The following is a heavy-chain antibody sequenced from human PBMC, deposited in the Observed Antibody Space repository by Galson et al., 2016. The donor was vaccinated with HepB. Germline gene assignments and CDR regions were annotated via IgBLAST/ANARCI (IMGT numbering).Heavy chain of an antibody. Sequence: CAISGDSVSSDNGAWNWIRQSPSRGLEWLGRTYYRSKWYNDYGVSVKSRITINPDTPKNKVSLRLNSVTPEDTAVYYCARGWAGSGWSVWGKGTTVTVSS. CDR3: ARGWAGSGWSV. CDR1: GDSVSSDNGA. V-gene: IGHV6-1*01. CDR2: TYYRSKWYN. J-gene: IGHJ6*04. D-gene: IGHD6-19*01.